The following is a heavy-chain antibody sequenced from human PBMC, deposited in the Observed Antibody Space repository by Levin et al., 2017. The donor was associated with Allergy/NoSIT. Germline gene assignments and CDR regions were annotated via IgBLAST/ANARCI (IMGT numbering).Heavy chain of an antibody. V-gene: IGHV3-48*03. CDR1: GFTFSSYE. D-gene: IGHD3-16*01. CDR2: ISSSGSTI. J-gene: IGHJ6*04. CDR3: ARDRDYDYIWGSPSSMDV. Sequence: SGGSLRLSCAASGFTFSSYEMNWVRQAPGKGLEWVSYISSSGSTIYYADSVKGRFTISRDNAKNSLYLQMNSLRAEDTAVYYCARDRDYDYIWGSPSSMDVWGKGTTVTVSS.